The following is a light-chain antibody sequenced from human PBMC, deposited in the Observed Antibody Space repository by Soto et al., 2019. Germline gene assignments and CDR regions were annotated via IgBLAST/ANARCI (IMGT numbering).Light chain of an antibody. J-gene: IGLJ2*01. V-gene: IGLV2-11*01. CDR2: DVS. Sequence: QSALTQPRSVSGSPGQSVTISCTGTSSDVGGYNYVSWYQQHPGKAPKLMIYDVSKRPSGVPDRFSGSKSGNTASLTISGLQAGDEADYYCCSYVGSYIVVFGGGTKLTVL. CDR1: SSDVGGYNY. CDR3: CSYVGSYIVV.